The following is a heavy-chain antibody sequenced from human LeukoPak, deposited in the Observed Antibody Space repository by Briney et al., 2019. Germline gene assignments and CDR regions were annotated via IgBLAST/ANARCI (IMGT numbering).Heavy chain of an antibody. Sequence: SETLSLTCTVSGGSISSYYWSWIRQPPGKGLEWIGYIYYSGSTNYKPSLKSRVTISVDTSKNQFSLKLSSVTAADTAVYYCARGSSGSYYGPLGYWGQGTLVTVSS. CDR2: IYYSGST. CDR3: ARGSSGSYYGPLGY. D-gene: IGHD1-26*01. CDR1: GGSISSYY. V-gene: IGHV4-59*08. J-gene: IGHJ4*02.